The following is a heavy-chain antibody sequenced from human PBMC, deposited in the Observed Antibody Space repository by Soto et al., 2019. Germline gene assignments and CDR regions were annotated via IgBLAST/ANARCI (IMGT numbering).Heavy chain of an antibody. D-gene: IGHD6-19*01. CDR1: GFTFSNYG. Sequence: PWGSLRLSFAASGFTFSNYGMHWVRQAPGKGLEWVAVISYDGSNKYYAYSVKVRLTISRDNSKNTLYLQMNSLRAEDTAVYYCAKDKSQWPAGAFHXWGQATMVTVS. CDR3: AKDKSQWPAGAFHX. V-gene: IGHV3-30*18. J-gene: IGHJ3*02. CDR2: ISYDGSNK.